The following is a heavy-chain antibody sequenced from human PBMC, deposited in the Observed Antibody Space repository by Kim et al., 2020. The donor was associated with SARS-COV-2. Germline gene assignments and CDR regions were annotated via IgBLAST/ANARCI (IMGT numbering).Heavy chain of an antibody. Sequence: ASVKVSCKASGYTFTSYYMHWVRQAPGQGLEWMGIINPSGGSTCYAQKFQGRVTMTRDTSTSTVYMELSSLRSEDTAVYYCARDRFPSITMVRGVLDYWGQGTLVTVSS. D-gene: IGHD3-10*01. J-gene: IGHJ4*02. CDR2: INPSGGST. V-gene: IGHV1-46*01. CDR3: ARDRFPSITMVRGVLDY. CDR1: GYTFTSYY.